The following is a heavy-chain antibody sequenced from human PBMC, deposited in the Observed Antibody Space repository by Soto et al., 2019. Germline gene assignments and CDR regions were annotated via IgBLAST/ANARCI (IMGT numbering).Heavy chain of an antibody. CDR1: GYTFTSYD. J-gene: IGHJ6*02. Sequence: QVQLVQSGAGVRKPGASVKVSCTASGYTFTSYDLNWVRQTTGQGLEWMGWMNPNTGSTGFAQKFQGRLTMTRDPSKRTAYLELSSLTSEDTALYYCARASSPSSVSYFYYGMDVWGPGTAVAVS. D-gene: IGHD6-6*01. CDR3: ARASSPSSVSYFYYGMDV. V-gene: IGHV1-8*02. CDR2: MNPNTGST.